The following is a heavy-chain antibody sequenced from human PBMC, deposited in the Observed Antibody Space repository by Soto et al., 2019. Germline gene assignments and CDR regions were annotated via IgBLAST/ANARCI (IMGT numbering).Heavy chain of an antibody. J-gene: IGHJ4*02. V-gene: IGHV6-1*01. Sequence: SQTLSLTCAISGDSVSSNTAAWNWIRSSPSRGLEWLGRTYYRSNWRHDYAVSVKSRITVNPDTSKNHFSLQLNSVTPEDTAVYYCARGSLIHFDYWGQGALVTVSS. CDR1: GDSVSSNTAA. CDR3: ARGSLIHFDY. CDR2: TYYRSNWRH.